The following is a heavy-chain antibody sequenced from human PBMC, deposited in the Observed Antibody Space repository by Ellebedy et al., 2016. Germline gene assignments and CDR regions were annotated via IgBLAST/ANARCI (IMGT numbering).Heavy chain of an antibody. CDR2: MNSNSGGT. J-gene: IGHJ6*02. Sequence: ASVKVSCXTSGYKFIDNYIHWVRLAPGQGPEWMGAMNSNSGGTNYAQKFQGRVTMTRDTSISTAYMELMRLRSDDTAVYYCARVGNPNVSQGYSSTWTRNHYYGMDVWGQGTTVTVSS. CDR3: ARVGNPNVSQGYSSTWTRNHYYGMDV. CDR1: GYKFIDNY. D-gene: IGHD2-2*01. V-gene: IGHV1-2*02.